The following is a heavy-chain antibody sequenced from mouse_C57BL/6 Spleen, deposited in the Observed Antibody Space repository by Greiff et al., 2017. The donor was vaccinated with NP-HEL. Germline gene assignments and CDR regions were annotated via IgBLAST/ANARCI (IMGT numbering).Heavy chain of an antibody. CDR1: GFNIKDDY. V-gene: IGHV14-4*01. CDR3: TTGGY. J-gene: IGHJ2*01. CDR2: IDPENGDT. Sequence: VQLKESGAELVRPGASVKLSCTASGFNIKDDYMHWVKQRPEQGLEWIGWIDPENGDTEYASKFQGKATITAATSSNTAYLQLRSLTSEDTAVYYCTTGGYWGQGTTLTVSS.